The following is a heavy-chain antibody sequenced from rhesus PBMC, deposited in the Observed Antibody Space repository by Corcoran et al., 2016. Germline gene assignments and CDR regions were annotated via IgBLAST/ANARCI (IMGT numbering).Heavy chain of an antibody. CDR2: ISGSGGNT. D-gene: IGHD4-23*01. Sequence: QVQLQESGPGLVKPSETLSLTCAVSGYSISSGYHWAWIRQSPGKRLEYIAYISGSGGNTDYNPSLKSRVIISKDTSKNQFSLKLTSVTAADTAVYYCARLEDSIFDSWGQGVVVTVSS. CDR1: GYSISSGYH. J-gene: IGHJ6*01. V-gene: IGHV4-99*01. CDR3: ARLEDSIFDS.